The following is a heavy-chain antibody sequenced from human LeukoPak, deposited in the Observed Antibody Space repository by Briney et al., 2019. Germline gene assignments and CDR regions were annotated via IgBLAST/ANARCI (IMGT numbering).Heavy chain of an antibody. CDR1: GDSISSSNW. CDR3: AREGNPMVRGVHDAFDI. V-gene: IGHV4-4*02. CDR2: IYHSGST. D-gene: IGHD3-10*01. J-gene: IGHJ3*02. Sequence: PSGTLSLTCAVSGDSISSSNWWSWVRQPPGKGLEWIGEIYHSGSTNYNTSLKSRVTISVDKSKNQFSLKLSSVTAEGTAVYYCAREGNPMVRGVHDAFDIWGQGTMVTVSS.